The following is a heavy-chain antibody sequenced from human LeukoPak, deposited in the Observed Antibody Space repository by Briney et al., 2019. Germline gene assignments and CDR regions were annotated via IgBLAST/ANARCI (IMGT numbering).Heavy chain of an antibody. CDR2: IWYDGSNK. CDR1: GFXFSSYG. D-gene: IGHD6-19*01. CDR3: ARAPYSSGWYGVVDY. J-gene: IGHJ4*02. Sequence: GGSLRLSCAASGFXFSSYGMHWVRQAPGKGLEWVAVIWYDGSNKYYADSVKGRFTISRDNSKNTLYLQMNSLRAEDTAVYYCARAPYSSGWYGVVDYWGQGTLVTVSS. V-gene: IGHV3-33*01.